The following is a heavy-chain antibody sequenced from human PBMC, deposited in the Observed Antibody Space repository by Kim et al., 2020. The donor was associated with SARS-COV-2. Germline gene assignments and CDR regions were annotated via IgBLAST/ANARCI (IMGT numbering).Heavy chain of an antibody. J-gene: IGHJ1*01. V-gene: IGHV4-34*01. CDR2: HRGTT. CDR3: ARGAPGH. Sequence: HRGTTNYNPSLKRRVSMSVDTSKNQFSLKLTSVTAADTAVYYCARGAPGHWGQGTLVTVSS.